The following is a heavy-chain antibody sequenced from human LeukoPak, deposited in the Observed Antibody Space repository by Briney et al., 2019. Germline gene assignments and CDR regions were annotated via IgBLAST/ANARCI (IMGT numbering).Heavy chain of an antibody. CDR3: ARAVRGSGWSDYYYYMDV. D-gene: IGHD6-19*01. V-gene: IGHV3-48*04. Sequence: GGSLRLSCAASGFTFSSYSMNWVRQAPGKGLEWVSYISSSSSTICYADSVKGRFTISGDNAKNSLYLQMNSLRAEDTAVYYCARAVRGSGWSDYYYYMDVWGKGTTVTVPS. CDR1: GFTFSSYS. CDR2: ISSSSSTI. J-gene: IGHJ6*03.